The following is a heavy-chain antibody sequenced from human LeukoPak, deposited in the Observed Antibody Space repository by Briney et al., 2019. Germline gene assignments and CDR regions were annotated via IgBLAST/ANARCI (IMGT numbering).Heavy chain of an antibody. Sequence: GESLKISCKGSGYSFTGYWIGWVRQMPVKGLEWMGIIYPGDSDTRYSPSFQGQVTISADKSISTAYLQWSSLKASDTAMYYCARYRDGYNSPFDYWGQGTLVTVSS. CDR2: IYPGDSDT. V-gene: IGHV5-51*01. J-gene: IGHJ4*02. D-gene: IGHD5-24*01. CDR3: ARYRDGYNSPFDY. CDR1: GYSFTGYW.